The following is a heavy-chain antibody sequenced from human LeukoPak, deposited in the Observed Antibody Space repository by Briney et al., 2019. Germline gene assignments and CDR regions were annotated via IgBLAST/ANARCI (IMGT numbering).Heavy chain of an antibody. Sequence: PSDTLSLTCTVSVGSISSYCWSWIRQPPGKGLEWIGYIYYSGSSNYNPSLKSRVTISVDTSKNQFSLKLTSVTAADTAVYYCARTSGMTTVYYYYMDVWGKGSTVIVSS. CDR3: ARTSGMTTVYYYYMDV. V-gene: IGHV4-59*07. D-gene: IGHD4-11*01. CDR2: IYYSGSS. J-gene: IGHJ6*03. CDR1: VGSISSYC.